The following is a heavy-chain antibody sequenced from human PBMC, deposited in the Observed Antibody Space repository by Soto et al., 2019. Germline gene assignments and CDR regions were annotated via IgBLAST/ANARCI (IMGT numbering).Heavy chain of an antibody. D-gene: IGHD4-4*01. J-gene: IGHJ4*02. CDR1: GGSISSRTFW. V-gene: IGHV4-39*01. CDR2: MYYSGSS. Sequence: QLQLQESGPGLVKPSETLSLTCSVSGGSISSRTFWWAWIRQPPGKGLEWIGDMYYSGSSYSSPSLKRRVTLSVDTSQNQLSLKLNSVTAADTAVYYCARHPRDDYNYGGSGIFDYWGQGTLVTVSS. CDR3: ARHPRDDYNYGGSGIFDY.